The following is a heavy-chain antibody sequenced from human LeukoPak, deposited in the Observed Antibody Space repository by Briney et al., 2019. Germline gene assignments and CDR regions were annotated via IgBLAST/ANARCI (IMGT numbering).Heavy chain of an antibody. V-gene: IGHV3-7*03. Sequence: PGGSLRLSCTASGFTFSNFWMGWVRQAPGKGLERVANIKQDETEKFYLGSVKGRFTISRDNAKNSLYLQMNSLRVEDTALYYCAKRYYYDSSGYLGSFDYWGQGTLVIVSS. CDR1: GFTFSNFW. J-gene: IGHJ4*02. CDR3: AKRYYYDSSGYLGSFDY. CDR2: IKQDETEK. D-gene: IGHD3-22*01.